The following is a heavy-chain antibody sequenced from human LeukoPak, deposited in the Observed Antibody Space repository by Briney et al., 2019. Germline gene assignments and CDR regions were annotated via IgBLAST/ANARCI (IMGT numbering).Heavy chain of an antibody. CDR3: ARDYYDSSGYYSPFGY. CDR1: GFTFSSYA. J-gene: IGHJ4*02. CDR2: ISYDGSNK. Sequence: PGGSLRLSCAASGFTFSSYAMHWVRQAPGKGLEWVAVISYDGSNKYYADSVKGRFTISRDNSKNTLYLQMDSLRAEDTAVYYCARDYYDSSGYYSPFGYWGQGTLVTVSS. D-gene: IGHD3-22*01. V-gene: IGHV3-30-3*01.